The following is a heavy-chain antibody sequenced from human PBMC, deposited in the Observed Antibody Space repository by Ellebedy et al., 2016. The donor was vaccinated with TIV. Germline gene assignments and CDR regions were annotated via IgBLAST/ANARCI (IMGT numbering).Heavy chain of an antibody. CDR2: LYYSGSA. Sequence: MPSETLSLTCTVSGGSISNSDYYWNWIRQPPGKGLEWIGSLYYSGSAYYSHSLQSRLTISVDTSKSQFSLRLTSVTAADTAVYYCAKLSAIATAGYNYYHSMDVWGQGATVTVS. CDR1: GGSISNSDYY. V-gene: IGHV4-39*07. J-gene: IGHJ6*02. D-gene: IGHD6-13*01. CDR3: AKLSAIATAGYNYYHSMDV.